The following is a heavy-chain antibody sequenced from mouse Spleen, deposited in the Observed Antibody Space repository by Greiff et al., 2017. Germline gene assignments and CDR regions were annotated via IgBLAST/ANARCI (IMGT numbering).Heavy chain of an antibody. CDR3: AREEDYYGSSYDY. CDR2: IYPRDGST. Sequence: VKLQESDAELVKPGASVKISCKVSGYTFTDHTIHWMKQRPEQGLEWIGYIYPRDGSTKYNEKFKGKATLTADKSSSTAYMQLNSLTSEDSAVYFCAREEDYYGSSYDYWGQGTTLTVSS. D-gene: IGHD1-1*01. CDR1: GYTFTDHT. J-gene: IGHJ2*01. V-gene: IGHV1-78*01.